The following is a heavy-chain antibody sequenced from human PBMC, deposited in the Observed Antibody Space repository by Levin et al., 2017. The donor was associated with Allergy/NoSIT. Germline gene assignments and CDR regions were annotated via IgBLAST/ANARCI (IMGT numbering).Heavy chain of an antibody. V-gene: IGHV3-21*01. J-gene: IGHJ6*02. CDR1: GVTSNNYT. D-gene: IGHD3-10*01. Sequence: SCAVSGVTSNNYTLSWVRQPPGKGLEWVSSISSSSAYIHYADSLKGRFTVSRDNAEKSLYLQMNSLRAEDTAIYYCASRIKAPGGLDVWGQGTAVTVSS. CDR3: ASRIKAPGGLDV. CDR2: ISSSSAYI.